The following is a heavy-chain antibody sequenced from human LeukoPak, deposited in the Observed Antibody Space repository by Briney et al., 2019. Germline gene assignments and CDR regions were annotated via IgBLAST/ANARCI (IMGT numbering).Heavy chain of an antibody. Sequence: GGSLRLSCAASGFTFSSYAMHWVRQAPGKGLEWVAVISYDGSNKYYADSVKGRFTISRDNSKNTLHLQMNSLRAEDTAVYYCAKDPTDFDSNGQTYFDYWGQGTLVTVSS. J-gene: IGHJ4*02. CDR1: GFTFSSYA. CDR2: ISYDGSNK. V-gene: IGHV3-30*04. CDR3: AKDPTDFDSNGQTYFDY. D-gene: IGHD3-22*01.